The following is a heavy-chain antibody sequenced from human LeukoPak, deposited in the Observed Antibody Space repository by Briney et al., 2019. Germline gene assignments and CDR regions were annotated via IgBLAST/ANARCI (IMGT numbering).Heavy chain of an antibody. J-gene: IGHJ4*02. D-gene: IGHD2-2*01. V-gene: IGHV1-69*01. Sequence: SVKVSCKASGGAFSSYAISWVRQAPGQGLEWMGGIIPIFGTANYAQKFQGRVTITADESTSTAYMELSSLRSEDTAVYYCVSGYPPAISPRYFDYWGQGTLVTVSS. CDR3: VSGYPPAISPRYFDY. CDR2: IIPIFGTA. CDR1: GGAFSSYA.